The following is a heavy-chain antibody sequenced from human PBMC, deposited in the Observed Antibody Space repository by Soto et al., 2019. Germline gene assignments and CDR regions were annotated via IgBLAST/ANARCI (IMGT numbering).Heavy chain of an antibody. CDR1: GFTFNNAW. Sequence: EVQLVESGGGLVKPGGSLRLSCAASGFTFNNAWMSWVRQAPGKGLEWVGRIKSKTNGGTTDYAASVKGRFTISRDDSKNTLYLQMNSLKTEDTALYYCTTDEPGDVFAGWGFDYWGQGALVTVS. D-gene: IGHD3-9*01. CDR2: IKSKTNGGTT. CDR3: TTDEPGDVFAGWGFDY. J-gene: IGHJ4*02. V-gene: IGHV3-15*01.